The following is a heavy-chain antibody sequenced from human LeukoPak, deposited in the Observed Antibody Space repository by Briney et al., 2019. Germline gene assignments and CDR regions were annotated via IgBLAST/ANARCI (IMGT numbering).Heavy chain of an antibody. V-gene: IGHV3-48*03. CDR2: ISSSGNAI. D-gene: IGHD1-1*01. Sequence: GGSLRLSCAASGFTFSTYEFNWVRQAPGKGLEWVSYISSSGNAIYYADSVKGRFTVSRDNARNSLYLQMSSLRAEDTAVYYCAREHPTIRGDDLEIWGQGTVVTVSS. CDR3: AREHPTIRGDDLEI. J-gene: IGHJ3*02. CDR1: GFTFSTYE.